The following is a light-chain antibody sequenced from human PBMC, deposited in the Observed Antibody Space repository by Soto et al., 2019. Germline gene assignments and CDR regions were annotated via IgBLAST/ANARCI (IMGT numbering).Light chain of an antibody. CDR3: QQYNNWPIT. J-gene: IGKJ5*01. CDR1: QSVSSD. Sequence: EIVLPQSPGTLSLSPGERSTLSCRASQSVSSDLAWYHQKPGQAPRLLIYGASTRATGIPARFSGSGSGTEFTLTINSLQSEDFAVYYCQQYNNWPITFGQGTRLEIK. CDR2: GAS. V-gene: IGKV3-15*01.